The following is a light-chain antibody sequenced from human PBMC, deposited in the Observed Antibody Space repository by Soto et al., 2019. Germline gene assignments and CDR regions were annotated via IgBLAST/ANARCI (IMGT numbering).Light chain of an antibody. CDR3: QQRSNWPPIT. J-gene: IGKJ5*01. Sequence: EIVLTQSPATLSLSPGERATLSCRASQTVSNYLAWYQQKPGQAPRLLIYDASIRATGIPARFSGSGSGTDFPLTFSILGLEDFAVYYCQQRSNWPPITFGQGTRREI. CDR2: DAS. V-gene: IGKV3-11*01. CDR1: QTVSNY.